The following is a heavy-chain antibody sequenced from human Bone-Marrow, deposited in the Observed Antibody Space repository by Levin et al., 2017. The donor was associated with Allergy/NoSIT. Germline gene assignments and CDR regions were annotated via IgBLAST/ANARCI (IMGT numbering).Heavy chain of an antibody. D-gene: IGHD5-18*01. CDR3: AKHQGYTYGRNDFEY. Sequence: GGSLRLSCAASGFTFSSYDMHWVRQAPGKGLEWVAIISYDGSNKYYLDSVKGRFTISRDNSKNTLYLQMNSLRAEDTAVYYCAKHQGYTYGRNDFEYWGQGTLVTVSS. CDR1: GFTFSSYD. V-gene: IGHV3-30*18. CDR2: ISYDGSNK. J-gene: IGHJ4*02.